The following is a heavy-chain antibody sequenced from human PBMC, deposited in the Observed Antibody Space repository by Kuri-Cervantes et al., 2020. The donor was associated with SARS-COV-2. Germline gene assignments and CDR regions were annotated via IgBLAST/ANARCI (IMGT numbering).Heavy chain of an antibody. CDR3: ARGSGVYGDKRSDY. CDR1: GYTFTSYD. D-gene: IGHD4-17*01. Sequence: ASVKVSCKASGYTFTSYDINWVRQATGQGLEWMGWMNPNSGNTGYAQKLQGRVTMTRNTSISTAYMELSSLRSEDTAVYYCARGSGVYGDKRSDYWGQGTLVTVSS. J-gene: IGHJ4*02. V-gene: IGHV1-8*01. CDR2: MNPNSGNT.